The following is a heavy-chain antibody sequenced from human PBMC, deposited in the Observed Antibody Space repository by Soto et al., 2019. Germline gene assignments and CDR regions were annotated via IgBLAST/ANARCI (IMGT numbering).Heavy chain of an antibody. CDR2: IIPIFGTA. Sequence: GASVKVSCKASGGTFSSYAISWVRQAPGQGLEWMGGIIPIFGTANYAQKFQGRVTITADESTSTAYMELSSLRSEDTAVYYCARVPHYGKSAFDIWGQGTMVTVSS. V-gene: IGHV1-69*13. CDR3: ARVPHYGKSAFDI. CDR1: GGTFSSYA. J-gene: IGHJ3*02. D-gene: IGHD4-17*01.